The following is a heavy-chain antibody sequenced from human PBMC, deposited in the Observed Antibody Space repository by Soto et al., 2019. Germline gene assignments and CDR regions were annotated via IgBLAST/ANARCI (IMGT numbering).Heavy chain of an antibody. V-gene: IGHV4-31*03. CDR1: VGPISSGSYY. D-gene: IGHD2-15*01. Sequence: SLTCTVSVGPISSGSYYWSWIRQHPWKGLEWIGQIYYNGNTYYNPSLKSRVSISVDTSKNQFSLKLTSVTAADTAVYYCARVGRVSNGGHVDYWGQGTLVTVSS. CDR2: IYYNGNT. CDR3: ARVGRVSNGGHVDY. J-gene: IGHJ4*02.